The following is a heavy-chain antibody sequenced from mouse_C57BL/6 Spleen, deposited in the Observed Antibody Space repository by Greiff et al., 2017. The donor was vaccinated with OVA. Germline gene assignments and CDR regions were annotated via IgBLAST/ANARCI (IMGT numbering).Heavy chain of an antibody. V-gene: IGHV3-6*01. D-gene: IGHD2-4*01. J-gene: IGHJ2*01. CDR1: GYSITSGYY. CDR2: ISYDGSN. CDR3: ARVDDYDAYFDY. Sequence: DVQLQESGPGLVKPSQSLSLTCSVTGYSITSGYYWNWIRQFPGNKLEWMGYISYDGSNNYNPSLKNRISITRDTSKNQFFLKLNSVTTEDTATYYCARVDDYDAYFDYWGQGTTLTVSS.